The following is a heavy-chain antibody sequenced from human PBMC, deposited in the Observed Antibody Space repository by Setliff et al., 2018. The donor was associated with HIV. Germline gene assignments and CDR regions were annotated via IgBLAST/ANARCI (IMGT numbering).Heavy chain of an antibody. CDR2: IIYHGTT. V-gene: IGHV4-38-2*02. Sequence: SETLSLTCTVSGYSIGSGYYWGWSRQTPERGLEWIGSIIYHGTTYINPSLKGRVSMSLDTSKNQFSLRLRSVTAADTAVYYCARPLTTSYNFWGDAFSIWGQGTMVTVSS. CDR3: ARPLTTSYNFWGDAFSI. J-gene: IGHJ3*02. CDR1: GYSIGSGYY. D-gene: IGHD3-3*01.